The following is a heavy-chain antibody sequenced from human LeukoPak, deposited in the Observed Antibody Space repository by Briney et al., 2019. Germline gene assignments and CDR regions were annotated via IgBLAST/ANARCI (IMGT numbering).Heavy chain of an antibody. V-gene: IGHV4-4*07. D-gene: IGHD3-10*01. CDR2: VYTSGST. CDR3: ARVDPMALSYHLDV. CDR1: GGSISGYY. Sequence: SETLSLTCTVSGGSISGYYWSWIRQPAGKGLEWIGRVYTSGSTNYNPSLKSRVTMSVDTSKNQFSLKLSSVTAADTAVYYCARVDPMALSYHLDVWGKGTTVTVSS. J-gene: IGHJ6*03.